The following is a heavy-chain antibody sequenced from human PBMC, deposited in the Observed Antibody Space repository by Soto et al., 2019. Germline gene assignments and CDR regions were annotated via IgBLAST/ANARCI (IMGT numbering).Heavy chain of an antibody. CDR1: GFTFSSYG. CDR2: IWYDGSNK. V-gene: IGHV3-33*01. CDR3: ARDRAIVATITTWFEP. D-gene: IGHD5-12*01. J-gene: IGHJ5*02. Sequence: PGGSLRLSCAASGFTFSSYGMHWVRQAPGKGLEWVAVIWYDGSNKYYADSVKGRFTISRDNSKNTLYLQMNSLRAEDTAVYYCARDRAIVATITTWFEPWGRGTLVTVSS.